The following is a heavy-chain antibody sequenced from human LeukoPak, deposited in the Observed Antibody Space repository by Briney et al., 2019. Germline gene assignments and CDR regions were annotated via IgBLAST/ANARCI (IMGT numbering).Heavy chain of an antibody. J-gene: IGHJ5*02. V-gene: IGHV1-18*01. CDR3: ARDGRKAAAANWFDP. D-gene: IGHD6-13*01. CDR1: GYTFTSYD. Sequence: ASVKVSCKASGYTFTSYDINWVRQATGQGLEWMGWISAYNGNTNYAQKLQGRVTMTTDTSTSTAYMELRSLRSDDTAVYYCARDGRKAAAANWFDPWGQGTLVTVSS. CDR2: ISAYNGNT.